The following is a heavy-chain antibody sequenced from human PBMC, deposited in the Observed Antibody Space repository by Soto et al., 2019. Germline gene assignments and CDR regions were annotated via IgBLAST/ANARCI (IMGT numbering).Heavy chain of an antibody. CDR2: ISSSSSSI. Sequence: EVQLVESGGGLVQPGGSLRLSCEASGFTFSNYYMTWVRQAPGKGLEWVSYISSSSSSIDYADSVQGRFSISRDNAKSSLYLQMNSLRDEDTAVYYCARRYSSTSWTMDVWGQGTTVTVSS. D-gene: IGHD6-13*01. J-gene: IGHJ6*02. V-gene: IGHV3-48*02. CDR1: GFTFSNYY. CDR3: ARRYSSTSWTMDV.